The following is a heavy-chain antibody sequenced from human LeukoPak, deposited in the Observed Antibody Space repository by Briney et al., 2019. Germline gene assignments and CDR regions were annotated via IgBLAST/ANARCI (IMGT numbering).Heavy chain of an antibody. Sequence: PSQTLSLTCTVSGGSISSGSYYWSWIRQPAGKGLEWIGRIYTSGSTNYNPSLKSRVTISVDTSKNQFSLKLSSVTAADTAVYYCASTLVVVPAAMTSPPYYMDVWGKGTTVTVSS. CDR3: ASTLVVVPAAMTSPPYYMDV. V-gene: IGHV4-61*02. CDR1: GGSISSGSYY. D-gene: IGHD2-2*01. J-gene: IGHJ6*03. CDR2: IYTSGST.